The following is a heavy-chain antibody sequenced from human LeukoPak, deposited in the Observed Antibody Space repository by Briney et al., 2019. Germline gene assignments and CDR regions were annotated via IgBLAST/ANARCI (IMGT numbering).Heavy chain of an antibody. Sequence: PAETLTLTGTVPGTSISNYYWSWIRQPPGKGLEGIGYVYYTGGTNYIPSVKSRVCLSVDTSKNRFSLRLTSVTAADTALYYCARDIGNNAWKALFDPWGQGTLVTVSS. D-gene: IGHD4-23*01. CDR1: GTSISNYY. J-gene: IGHJ5*02. CDR3: ARDIGNNAWKALFDP. CDR2: VYYTGGT. V-gene: IGHV4-59*01.